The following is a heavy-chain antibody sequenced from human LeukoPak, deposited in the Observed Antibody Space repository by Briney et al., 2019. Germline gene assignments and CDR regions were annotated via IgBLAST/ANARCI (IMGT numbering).Heavy chain of an antibody. D-gene: IGHD3-22*01. Sequence: SETLSLTCAVYGGSFSGYYWSWIRQPPGKGLEWIGEINHSGSTNYNPSLKSRVTISVDTSKNQFSLKLSFVTAADTAVYYCASSNGIVVAPVHWGQGTLATVSS. CDR1: GGSFSGYY. CDR2: INHSGST. CDR3: ASSNGIVVAPVH. J-gene: IGHJ4*02. V-gene: IGHV4-34*01.